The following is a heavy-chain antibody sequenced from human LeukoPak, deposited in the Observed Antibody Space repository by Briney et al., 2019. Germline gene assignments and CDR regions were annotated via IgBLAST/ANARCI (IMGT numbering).Heavy chain of an antibody. D-gene: IGHD3-9*01. CDR1: GGSISPYY. CDR2: IYYSGNT. CDR3: AGSTGSTIFIDY. Sequence: SETLSLTCTVSGGSISPYYWSWIRQPPGKGLEWLGYIYYSGNTDYNPSLKSRVAISVDTSKNQFSLKLSSVTASNTAVYYCAGSTGSTIFIDYWGQGTLVTVSP. J-gene: IGHJ4*02. V-gene: IGHV4-59*01.